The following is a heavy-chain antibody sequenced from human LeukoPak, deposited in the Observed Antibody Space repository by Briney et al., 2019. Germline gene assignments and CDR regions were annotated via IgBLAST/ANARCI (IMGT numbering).Heavy chain of an antibody. CDR1: GFTASSKY. J-gene: IGHJ4*02. V-gene: IGHV3-53*01. D-gene: IGHD3-10*01. CDR3: ASVTMVRGPHFDY. Sequence: GGSLRLSCAASGFTASSKYMSWVRQAPGQGLEWVSVMYSGGSTYYADSVEGRFTISRDNSKNTVYLQMHSLRAEDTAVYYCASVTMVRGPHFDYWGQGTLVTVSS. CDR2: MYSGGST.